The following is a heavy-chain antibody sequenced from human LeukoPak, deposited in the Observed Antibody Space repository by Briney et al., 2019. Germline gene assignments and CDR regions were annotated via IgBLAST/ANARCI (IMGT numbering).Heavy chain of an antibody. V-gene: IGHV1-18*04. CDR3: AREGMARGVFYDY. CDR1: GYSFTKYG. D-gene: IGHD3-10*01. Sequence: GASVMVSCKASGYSFTKYGISWVRRAPEQGLEWMGWISTYDGATNLAQKVQDRFTMTTATSSSTAYMELRNLRSDDTAVYYCAREGMARGVFYDYWGQGTLVTVSS. J-gene: IGHJ4*02. CDR2: ISTYDGAT.